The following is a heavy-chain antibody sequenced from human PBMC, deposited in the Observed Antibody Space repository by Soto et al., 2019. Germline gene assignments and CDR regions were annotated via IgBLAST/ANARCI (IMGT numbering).Heavy chain of an antibody. J-gene: IGHJ4*02. CDR1: GFTFSSYA. V-gene: IGHV3-23*01. CDR3: SKDRLYSSSWYYFDY. Sequence: GGSLRLSCAASGFTFSSYAMSWVRQAPGKGLEWVSAISGSGGSTYYADSVKGRFTISRDNSKNTLYLQMNSQRAEDTAVYYCSKDRLYSSSWYYFDYWGQGTLVTVSS. CDR2: ISGSGGST. D-gene: IGHD6-13*01.